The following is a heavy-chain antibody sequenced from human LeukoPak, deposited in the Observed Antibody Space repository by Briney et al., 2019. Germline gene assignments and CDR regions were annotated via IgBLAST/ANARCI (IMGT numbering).Heavy chain of an antibody. CDR1: GYSFTSYW. V-gene: IGHV5-51*01. J-gene: IGHJ1*01. CDR2: IYPGDSDT. Sequence: GESLKISCKGSGYSFTSYWIGWGRQMPGKGLEWMGIIYPGDSDTRYSASFQGQVTISADKSISTAYLQWSSLKASDTAMYYCARHPDYYDSSGYYYSYFQHWGQGTLVTVSS. CDR3: ARHPDYYDSSGYYYSYFQH. D-gene: IGHD3-22*01.